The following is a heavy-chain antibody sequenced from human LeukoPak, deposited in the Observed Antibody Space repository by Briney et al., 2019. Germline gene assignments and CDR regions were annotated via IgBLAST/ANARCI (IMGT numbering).Heavy chain of an antibody. Sequence: PSETLSLTCTVSGGSISSSSYYWSWIRQPPGKGLEWIGYIYYSGSTNYNPSLKSRVTISVDTSKNQFSLKLSSVTAADTAVYYCAREIRMTTVTTGRYYFDYWGQGTLVTVSS. CDR1: GGSISSSSYY. CDR2: IYYSGST. J-gene: IGHJ4*02. V-gene: IGHV4-61*01. CDR3: AREIRMTTVTTGRYYFDY. D-gene: IGHD4-17*01.